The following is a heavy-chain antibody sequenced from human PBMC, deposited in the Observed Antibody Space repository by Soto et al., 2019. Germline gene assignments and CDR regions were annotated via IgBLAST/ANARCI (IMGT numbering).Heavy chain of an antibody. D-gene: IGHD3-10*01. CDR2: IIPIFGTA. CDR1: GGSFRSYA. V-gene: IGHV1-69*13. Sequence: SVKVSCKASGGSFRSYAISWVRHDPGQGLEWMGGIIPIFGTANYPQKFQGRVTIIADESKSTAYMEMSRLRYEETAVYYCANRSGSVDYYYYGMEVWGQGTTVTVSS. J-gene: IGHJ6*02. CDR3: ANRSGSVDYYYYGMEV.